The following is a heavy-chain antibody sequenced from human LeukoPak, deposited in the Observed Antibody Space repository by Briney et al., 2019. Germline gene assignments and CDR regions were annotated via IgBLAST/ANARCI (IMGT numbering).Heavy chain of an antibody. Sequence: PSEALSLTCAVYGGSFSGYYCSWIRQPPGKGLEWIGEINHSGITNYNPSPKRRVTISVDTSKNQFSLKLSSVTAADTAVYYCARGWGAARNWGQGTLVTVSS. J-gene: IGHJ4*02. CDR1: GGSFSGYY. CDR2: INHSGIT. D-gene: IGHD6-6*01. V-gene: IGHV4-34*01. CDR3: ARGWGAARN.